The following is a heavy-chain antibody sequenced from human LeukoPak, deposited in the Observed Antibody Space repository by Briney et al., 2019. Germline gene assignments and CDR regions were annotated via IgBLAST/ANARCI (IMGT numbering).Heavy chain of an antibody. CDR3: ARDSTDGRWFDP. V-gene: IGHV3-21*01. CDR2: ISSSSSYI. J-gene: IGHJ5*02. Sequence: GGSLRLSCAASGFTFSSYSMNWVRQAPGKGLEWVSSISSSSSYIYHADSVKGRFTISRDNAKNSLYLQMNSLRAEDTAVYYCARDSTDGRWFDPWGQGTLVTVSS. CDR1: GFTFSSYS.